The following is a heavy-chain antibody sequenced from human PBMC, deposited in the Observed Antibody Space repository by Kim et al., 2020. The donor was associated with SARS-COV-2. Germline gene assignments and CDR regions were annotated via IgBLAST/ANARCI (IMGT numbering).Heavy chain of an antibody. CDR1: GFTFSGSP. CDR3: SRQYSRGLYVADFDS. CDR2: IRSKPNSYAT. J-gene: IGHJ4*02. Sequence: GGSLRLSCAASGFTFSGSPMHWVRQAPGRGLEWIGRIRSKPNSYATAYAASVKGRFTLSRDDSKNMAYLQMKSLKTEDTAIYYCSRQYSRGLYVADFDSWGQGTLVTVSS. D-gene: IGHD6-19*01. V-gene: IGHV3-73*01.